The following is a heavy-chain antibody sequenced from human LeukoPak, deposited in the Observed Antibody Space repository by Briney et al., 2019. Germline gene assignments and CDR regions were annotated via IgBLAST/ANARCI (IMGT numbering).Heavy chain of an antibody. CDR3: ASSYDSSGYYYYYYYMDV. V-gene: IGHV4-4*07. CDR2: IYTSGST. CDR1: GGSISSYY. D-gene: IGHD3-22*01. J-gene: IGHJ6*03. Sequence: SETLSLTCTVSGGSISSYYWSWIRQPAGKGLEWIGRIYTSGSTNYNPSLKSRVTISVDTSKNQFSLKLSSVTAADTAVYYCASSYDSSGYYYYYYYMDVWGKGTTVTISS.